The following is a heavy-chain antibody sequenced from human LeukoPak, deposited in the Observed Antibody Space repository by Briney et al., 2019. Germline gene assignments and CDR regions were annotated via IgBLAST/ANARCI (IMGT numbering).Heavy chain of an antibody. CDR3: ARGPVYDFWSGYYLADYDY. CDR2: IIPIFGTA. J-gene: IGHJ4*02. CDR1: GGTFSSYA. Sequence: SVKVSCKASGGTFSSYAISWVRQAPGQGLEWMGGIIPIFGTANYAQKFQGRVTITTDESTSTAYMELSSLRSEDTAVYYCARGPVYDFWSGYYLADYDYWGQGTLVTVSS. V-gene: IGHV1-69*05. D-gene: IGHD3-3*01.